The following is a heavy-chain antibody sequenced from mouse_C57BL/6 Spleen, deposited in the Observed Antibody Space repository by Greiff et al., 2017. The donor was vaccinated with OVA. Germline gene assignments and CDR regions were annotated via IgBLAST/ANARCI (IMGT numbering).Heavy chain of an antibody. D-gene: IGHD2-4*01. CDR3: ARRGDYDVGAMDY. CDR1: GYTFTSYW. CDR2: IDPSDSYT. V-gene: IGHV1-50*01. Sequence: QVQLQQPGAELVKPGASVKLSCKASGYTFTSYWMQWVKQRPGQGLEWIGEIDPSDSYTNYNQKFKGKATLTVDTSSSTAYMQLSSLTSEDSAVYYCARRGDYDVGAMDYWGQGTSVTVSS. J-gene: IGHJ4*01.